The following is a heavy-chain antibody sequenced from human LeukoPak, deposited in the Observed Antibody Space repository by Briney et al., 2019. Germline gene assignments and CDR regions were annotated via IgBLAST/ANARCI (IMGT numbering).Heavy chain of an antibody. V-gene: IGHV3-48*04. CDR3: ARAGIEILGDYYDSSGYPRVYYFDY. D-gene: IGHD3-22*01. J-gene: IGHJ4*02. CDR2: ISSSGSTI. Sequence: ARTLRLSCAASGPTFSNHGMNCVRQAPGKGLEWVSYISSSGSTIYYADSVKGRFTISRDNAKNSLYLQMNSLRAEDTALYYCARAGIEILGDYYDSSGYPRVYYFDYWGQGTLVTVSS. CDR1: GPTFSNHG.